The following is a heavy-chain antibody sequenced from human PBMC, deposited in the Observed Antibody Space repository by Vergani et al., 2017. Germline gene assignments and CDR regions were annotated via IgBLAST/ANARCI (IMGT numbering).Heavy chain of an antibody. Sequence: EVQLVESGGGLIQPGGSLRLSCAASGFTVSSNYMSWFRQAPGKGLEWVSVIYSGGSTYYADSVKGRFTISRDNSKNTLYLQMNSLRAEDTAVYYCARYYGSGSYSHDAFDIWGQGTMVTVSS. V-gene: IGHV3-53*01. D-gene: IGHD3-10*01. CDR2: IYSGGST. J-gene: IGHJ3*02. CDR3: ARYYGSGSYSHDAFDI. CDR1: GFTVSSNY.